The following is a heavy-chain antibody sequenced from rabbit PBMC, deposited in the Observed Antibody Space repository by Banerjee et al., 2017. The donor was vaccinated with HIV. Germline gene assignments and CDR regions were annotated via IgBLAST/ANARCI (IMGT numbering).Heavy chain of an antibody. J-gene: IGHJ6*01. V-gene: IGHV1S40*01. CDR3: ARDSSGYASFRL. CDR2: INSDSGST. Sequence: QSLEESGGDLVKPGASLTLTCTASGFSFSSNAMCWVRQAPGKGLEWIACINSDSGSTHYAGWAKGRFTISSHNAQNTLYLQLNSLTAADTATYFCARDSSGYASFRLWGPGTLVTVS. D-gene: IGHD4-1*01. CDR1: GFSFSSNA.